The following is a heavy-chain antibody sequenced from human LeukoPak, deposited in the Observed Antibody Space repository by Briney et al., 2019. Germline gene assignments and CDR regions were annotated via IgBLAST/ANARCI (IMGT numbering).Heavy chain of an antibody. J-gene: IGHJ4*02. CDR1: GLTFSSYA. Sequence: PGGSLRLSCAASGLTFSSYAMSWVRQAPGRGLEWVSAITGSGGSTFYADSVKGRFTISRDNARNSLYLQMNSLRVEDTAVYYCARCTTGRTFGSLREIKRSREIDYWGQGTLVTVSS. CDR3: ARCTTGRTFGSLREIKRSREIDY. CDR2: ITGSGGST. D-gene: IGHD1-1*01. V-gene: IGHV3-23*01.